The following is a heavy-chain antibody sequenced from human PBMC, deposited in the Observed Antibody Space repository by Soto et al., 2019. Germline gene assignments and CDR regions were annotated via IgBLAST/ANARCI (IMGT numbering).Heavy chain of an antibody. CDR1: GGSISSSSYY. J-gene: IGHJ4*02. CDR3: ARGTKINLIPRYESYYFDY. D-gene: IGHD2-21*01. Sequence: SETLSLTCTVSGGSISSSSYYWCWIRQPPGKGLEWIGSIYYSGSSYYNPSLKSRVTTSVDTSKNQFSLKLSSVTAADTAVYYCARGTKINLIPRYESYYFDYWGQGALVTVSS. CDR2: IYYSGSS. V-gene: IGHV4-39*07.